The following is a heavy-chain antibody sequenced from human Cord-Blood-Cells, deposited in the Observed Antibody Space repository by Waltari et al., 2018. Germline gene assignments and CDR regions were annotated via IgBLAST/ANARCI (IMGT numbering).Heavy chain of an antibody. D-gene: IGHD3-3*01. Sequence: QAQLVTSGAEVTKPGASVKVSCKPSVYTFTGYHTHWVRQAPGQGLEWMGRINTNSGGTNYAQKFHGRVTMTSDTSISTAYMELSRLRSYDTAVYYFALWSGYRDYWGHGTLVTVSS. CDR3: ALWSGYRDY. V-gene: IGHV1-2*06. CDR1: VYTFTGYH. J-gene: IGHJ4*01. CDR2: INTNSGGT.